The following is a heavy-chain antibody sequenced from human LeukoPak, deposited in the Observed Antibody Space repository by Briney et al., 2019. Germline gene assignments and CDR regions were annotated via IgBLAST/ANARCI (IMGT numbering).Heavy chain of an antibody. D-gene: IGHD2-2*01. CDR2: ISGSGGST. J-gene: IGHJ5*02. Sequence: GGSLRLSCAASGFTVSSNYMSWVRQAPGKGLEWVSAISGSGGSTYYADSVKGRFTISRDNSKNTLYLQMNSLRAEDTAVYYCAKMALIVVVPAAGFDPWGQGTLVTVSS. V-gene: IGHV3-23*01. CDR3: AKMALIVVVPAAGFDP. CDR1: GFTVSSNY.